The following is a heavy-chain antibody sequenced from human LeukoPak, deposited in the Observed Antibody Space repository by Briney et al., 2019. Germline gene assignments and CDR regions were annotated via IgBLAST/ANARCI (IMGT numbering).Heavy chain of an antibody. CDR1: GVSFSGYY. CDR2: INHSGST. J-gene: IGHJ4*02. Sequence: AETLSLTCAVYGVSFSGYYWSWIRQPPGKGLEWIGEINHSGSTNYNPSLKSRVTISVDTSKNQFSLKLSSVTAADTAVYYCARGTVTMVRGADPTPFDYWGQGTLVTVSS. V-gene: IGHV4-34*01. CDR3: ARGTVTMVRGADPTPFDY. D-gene: IGHD3-10*01.